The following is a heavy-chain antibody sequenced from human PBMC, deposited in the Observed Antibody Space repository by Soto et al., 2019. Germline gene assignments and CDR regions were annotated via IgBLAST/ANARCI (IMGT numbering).Heavy chain of an antibody. Sequence: EVQLVESGGGLVQPGGSLRLSCAASGFTFSTYGMNWVRQAPVKGLEWVSFISSSSTTIYYADSVRGRFTISRDNAKNSLYITMNSLRAENTAVYYCARDIKHYYDSRGRVDYCGQGTLVSVS. CDR2: ISSSSTTI. CDR1: GFTFSTYG. J-gene: IGHJ4*02. V-gene: IGHV3-48*01. D-gene: IGHD3-22*01. CDR3: ARDIKHYYDSRGRVDY.